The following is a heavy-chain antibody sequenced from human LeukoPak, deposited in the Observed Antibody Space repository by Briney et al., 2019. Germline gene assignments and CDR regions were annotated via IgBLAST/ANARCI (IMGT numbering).Heavy chain of an antibody. V-gene: IGHV1-58*02. CDR3: ATGGGIVGATFDY. Sequence: SVKVSCKASGFTFSTSAMQWVRQARGQRLEWIGWLVVGSGNTNYAQKFQERVTITRDMFTSTAYMELSSLGSEDTAVYYCATGGGIVGATFDYWGQGTLVTVSS. CDR1: GFTFSTSA. D-gene: IGHD1-26*01. CDR2: LVVGSGNT. J-gene: IGHJ4*02.